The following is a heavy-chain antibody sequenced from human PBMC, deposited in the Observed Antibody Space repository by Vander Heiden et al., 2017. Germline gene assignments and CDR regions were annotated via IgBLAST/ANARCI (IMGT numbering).Heavy chain of an antibody. CDR1: GGSIRSNSSY. J-gene: IGHJ4*02. CDR3: SLNVDNAVSGNYFDD. Sequence: LPLQESGPGMVRPSETLSLTCNASGGSIRSNSSYWGWIRPPPGKGPERIGRVYYSGSTYYNPSRKSRVSISVDTSKKQCSLKLSSVTAADTAVYFCSLNVDNAVSGNYFDDWGSGTLVTGSS. D-gene: IGHD4-17*01. CDR2: VYYSGST. V-gene: IGHV4-39*01.